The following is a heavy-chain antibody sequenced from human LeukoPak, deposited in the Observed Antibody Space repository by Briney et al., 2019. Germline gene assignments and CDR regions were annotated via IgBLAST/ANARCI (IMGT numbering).Heavy chain of an antibody. J-gene: IGHJ4*02. D-gene: IGHD6-19*01. CDR2: INHSGST. CDR1: GGSFNGYY. V-gene: IGHV4-34*01. Sequence: SETLSLTCAVYGGSFNGYYWTWIRQPPGKGLEWIGEINHSGSTDYNPSLKSRVTISVDTSKNQFSLKLSSVTAADTAVYYCARPQWLGYYFDYWGQGTLVTVSS. CDR3: ARPQWLGYYFDY.